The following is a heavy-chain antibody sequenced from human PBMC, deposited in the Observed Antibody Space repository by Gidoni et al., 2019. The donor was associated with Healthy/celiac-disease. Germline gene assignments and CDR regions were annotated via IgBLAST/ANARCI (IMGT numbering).Heavy chain of an antibody. Sequence: QVQLVQSGAEVKKPGSSVKVSCKASGGPFSSYAISWVRQAPGQGLEWMGGIIPIFGTANYAQPFPGRGMLTADQSTSPAYLGLRSLRSEDTAVSFCPRDSSIGYDYYYYYYGMDVWGQGTTVTVSS. CDR3: PRDSSIGYDYYYYYYGMDV. V-gene: IGHV1-69*01. CDR1: GGPFSSYA. D-gene: IGHD5-12*01. CDR2: IIPIFGTA. J-gene: IGHJ6*02.